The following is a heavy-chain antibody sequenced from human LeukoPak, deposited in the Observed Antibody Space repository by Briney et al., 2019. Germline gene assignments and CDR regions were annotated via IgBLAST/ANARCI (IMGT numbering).Heavy chain of an antibody. CDR3: AKHLNNPGYYYGMDV. CDR2: ISGGGGST. V-gene: IGHV3-23*01. J-gene: IGHJ6*02. D-gene: IGHD1-14*01. Sequence: GGSLRLSCAASGFTFSSYAMSWVRQAPGKGPEWVSAISGGGGSTYYADSVKGRFTISRDNSKNTLYLQMNSLRVEDTAVYFCAKHLNNPGYYYGMDVWGQGTTVTVSS. CDR1: GFTFSSYA.